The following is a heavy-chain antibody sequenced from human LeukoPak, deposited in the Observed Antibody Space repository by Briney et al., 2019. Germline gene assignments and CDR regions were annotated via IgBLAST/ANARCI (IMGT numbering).Heavy chain of an antibody. CDR2: INQGGSEK. D-gene: IGHD2-21*02. J-gene: IGHJ4*02. CDR1: GFTFSTYW. Sequence: GGSLRLSCAPSGFTFSTYWMGWVRQAPGKGLEWLANINQGGSEKYYVDSVKGRFTISRDNAKNSLFLQMNSLGAEDTAVYYCARDVGDLWGQGTLVTVSS. CDR3: ARDVGDL. V-gene: IGHV3-7*01.